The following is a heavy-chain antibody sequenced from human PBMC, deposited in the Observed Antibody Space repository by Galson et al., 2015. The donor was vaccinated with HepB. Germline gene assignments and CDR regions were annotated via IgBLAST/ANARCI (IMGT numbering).Heavy chain of an antibody. V-gene: IGHV1-69*13. CDR1: GGTFSSCA. D-gene: IGHD4-11*01. CDR2: IIPIFGTA. Sequence: SVKVSCKASGGTFSSCAISWVRQAPGQGLEWMGGIIPIFGTANYAQKFQGRVTITADESTSTAYMELSSLRSEDTAVYYCARDPSNHMYMDVWGKGTTVTVSS. J-gene: IGHJ6*03. CDR3: ARDPSNHMYMDV.